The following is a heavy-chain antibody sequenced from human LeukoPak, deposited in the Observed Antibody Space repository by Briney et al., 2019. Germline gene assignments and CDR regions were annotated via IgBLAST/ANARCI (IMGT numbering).Heavy chain of an antibody. CDR2: ISYDGSNK. D-gene: IGHD6-19*01. J-gene: IGHJ6*02. CDR3: ARVKAVAGRVDYYYYVMDV. CDR1: GFTFSSYA. V-gene: IGHV3-30-3*01. Sequence: GGSLRLSCAASGFTFSSYAMHWVRQAQGKGLEWVAVISYDGSNKYYADSVKGRFTISRDNSKNTLYLQMNSLRPEDTAVYYCARVKAVAGRVDYYYYVMDVWGQGTTVTVSS.